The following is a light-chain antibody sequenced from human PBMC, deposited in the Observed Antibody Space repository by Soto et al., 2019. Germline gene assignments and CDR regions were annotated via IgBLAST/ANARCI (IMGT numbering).Light chain of an antibody. CDR2: GAS. V-gene: IGKV3-20*01. CDR3: QQYVNSLT. J-gene: IGKJ4*01. Sequence: DIVLTQSPGTLSLSPGERGTLSCRASQSISSSYLAWYQQKPGQAPRLLLYGASTRATGIPDRFSGSGSGTDFTLTISRLEPEDFAVYYCQQYVNSLTFGGGTKVQIK. CDR1: QSISSSY.